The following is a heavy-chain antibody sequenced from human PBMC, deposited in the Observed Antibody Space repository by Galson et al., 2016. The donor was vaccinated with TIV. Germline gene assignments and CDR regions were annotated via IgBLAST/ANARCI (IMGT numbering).Heavy chain of an antibody. CDR3: ARDRVIDATYYYYYYGMDV. CDR2: ISDGGNT. CDR1: GLSVSINY. V-gene: IGHV3-66*02. J-gene: IGHJ6*02. D-gene: IGHD2-21*01. Sequence: SLRLSCAASGLSVSINYMTWVRQALGKGLEWVSLISDGGNTFYPDSVKGRFTVSRDNSKNTLYLQMNRLRVEDTAVYYCARDRVIDATYYYYYYGMDVWGQGTAVTVSS.